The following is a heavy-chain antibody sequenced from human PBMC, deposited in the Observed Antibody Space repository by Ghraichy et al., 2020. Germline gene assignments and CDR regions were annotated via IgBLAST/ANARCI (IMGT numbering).Heavy chain of an antibody. CDR1: GYTFTGYY. J-gene: IGHJ5*02. V-gene: IGHV1-2*02. CDR3: ARVGVIRRYCSGGSCPRSGFDP. Sequence: ASVKVSCKASGYTFTGYYMHWVRQAPGQGLEWMGWINPNSGGTNYAQKFQGRVTMTRDTSISTAYMELSRLRSDDTAVYYCARVGVIRRYCSGGSCPRSGFDPWGQGTLVTVSS. D-gene: IGHD2-15*01. CDR2: INPNSGGT.